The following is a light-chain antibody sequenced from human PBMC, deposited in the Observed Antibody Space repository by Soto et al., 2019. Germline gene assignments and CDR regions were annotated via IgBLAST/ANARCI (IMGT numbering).Light chain of an antibody. J-gene: IGKJ4*01. CDR2: GVS. CDR3: QQYGSSPPLT. CDR1: QSVSTN. V-gene: IGKV3-15*01. Sequence: ETVMTQSPATLSVSPGDRAALHGRASQSVSTNLAWYQHKPGQAPRLLISGVSTRATGLPDRFSGSGSGTDFTLTISSLEPEDFAVYYCQQYGSSPPLTFGGGTKVDIK.